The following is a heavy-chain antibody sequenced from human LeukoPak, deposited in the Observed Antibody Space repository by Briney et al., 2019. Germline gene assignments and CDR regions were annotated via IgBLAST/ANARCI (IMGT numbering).Heavy chain of an antibody. J-gene: IGHJ4*02. CDR3: ARGRLGAISFDY. Sequence: SETLSLTCTVSGGSISSSSYYWGWIRQHPGKGLEWIGYIYYSGSTYYNPSLKSRVTISVDTSKNQFSLKLSSVTAADTAVYYCARGRLGAISFDYWGQGTLVTVSS. V-gene: IGHV4-31*03. CDR2: IYYSGST. CDR1: GGSISSSSYY. D-gene: IGHD1-26*01.